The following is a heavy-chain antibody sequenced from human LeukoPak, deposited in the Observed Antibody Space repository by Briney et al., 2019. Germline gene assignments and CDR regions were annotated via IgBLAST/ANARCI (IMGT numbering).Heavy chain of an antibody. J-gene: IGHJ4*02. D-gene: IGHD3-3*01. V-gene: IGHV1-2*02. CDR2: INPNSGGT. CDR1: GYTFIDYF. Sequence: ASVNVSCKSSGYTFIDYFLHWVRQAPGQGLEWMGWINPNSGGTKYAQKFQGRVTMTRDTSINTAYMELSSLRSDDTAVYYCAAPILHHTYFFDYWGQGTQVTVSS. CDR3: AAPILHHTYFFDY.